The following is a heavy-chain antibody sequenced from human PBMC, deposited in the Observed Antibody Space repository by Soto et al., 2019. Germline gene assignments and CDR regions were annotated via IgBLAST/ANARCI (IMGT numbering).Heavy chain of an antibody. D-gene: IGHD3-3*02. Sequence: QVQLVESGGGVVQPGRSLRLSCTGSGFTFSGYGIHWVRQVPGKGLEWVAVVWDDGSKQIYADSVQGRFTVSRDNSKNTSYLQMDSLRAGDTAVYYCARDDAHHVGSAYTGADVDYWGQGTLVTVSS. V-gene: IGHV3-33*01. J-gene: IGHJ4*02. CDR3: ARDDAHHVGSAYTGADVDY. CDR2: VWDDGSKQ. CDR1: GFTFSGYG.